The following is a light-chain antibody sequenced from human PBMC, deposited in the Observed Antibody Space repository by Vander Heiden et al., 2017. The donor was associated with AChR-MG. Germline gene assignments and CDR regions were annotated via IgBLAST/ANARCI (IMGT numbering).Light chain of an antibody. CDR2: GAS. Sequence: EIVLTQYPGTLSLSPGERATLSCRASQSVNSSYLAWYQQKPGQAPRLLIYGASSRATGIPDRVSGSGSGTDFTLTISRLEPEDFAGYYGQQYRTFGQGTRVEIK. CDR3: QQYRT. J-gene: IGKJ1*01. V-gene: IGKV3-20*01. CDR1: QSVNSSY.